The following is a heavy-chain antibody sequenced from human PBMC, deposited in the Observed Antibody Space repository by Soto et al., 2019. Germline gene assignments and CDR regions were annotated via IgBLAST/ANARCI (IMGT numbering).Heavy chain of an antibody. CDR3: ARDSYSGYDSNGPFESHEYNWFDP. Sequence: PRASVKVSFKASGYTFTSYGISWVRQAPGQGLEWMGWISAYNGNTNYAQKLQGRVTMTTDTSTSTAYMELRSLRSDDTAVYYCARDSYSGYDSNGPFESHEYNWFDPWGQGTLVTVSS. CDR2: ISAYNGNT. J-gene: IGHJ5*02. CDR1: GYTFTSYG. D-gene: IGHD5-12*01. V-gene: IGHV1-18*01.